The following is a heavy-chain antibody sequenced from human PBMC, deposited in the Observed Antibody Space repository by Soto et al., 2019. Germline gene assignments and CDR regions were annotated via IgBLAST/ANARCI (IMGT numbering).Heavy chain of an antibody. J-gene: IGHJ4*02. CDR2: IYSGGST. CDR1: GFTVSSNY. V-gene: IGHV3-66*04. Sequence: GGSLRLSCAASGFTVSSNYMSWVRQAPGKGLEWVSVIYSGGSTYYADSVKGRFTISRDNSKNTLYLQMNSLRAEDTAVYYCARQYSGYDGYFDYWGQGTLVTVSS. D-gene: IGHD5-12*01. CDR3: ARQYSGYDGYFDY.